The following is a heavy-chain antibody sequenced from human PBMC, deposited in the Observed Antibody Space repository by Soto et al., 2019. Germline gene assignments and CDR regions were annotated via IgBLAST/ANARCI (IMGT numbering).Heavy chain of an antibody. J-gene: IGHJ4*02. CDR3: ARWFYYDSSGYPDY. CDR1: GDFISGYC. V-gene: IGHV4-59*01. CDR2: IYYSGGT. D-gene: IGHD3-22*01. Sequence: SETLSLTCSVSGDFISGYCWSWIRQPPGKGLEWIGYIYYSGGTNHNPSLKSRVTISVDTSKNQFSLKLSSVTAADTAVYYCARWFYYDSSGYPDYWGQGTLVTVSS.